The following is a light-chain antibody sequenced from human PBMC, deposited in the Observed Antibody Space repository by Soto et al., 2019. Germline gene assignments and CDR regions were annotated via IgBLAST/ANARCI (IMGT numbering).Light chain of an antibody. CDR1: QGISNY. CDR3: QQSYSTPCT. CDR2: SAS. V-gene: IGKV1-39*01. J-gene: IGKJ1*01. Sequence: DIQLTQSPSSLSASVGDRVTITCRASQGISNYLNWYQQKPGKAPKLLISSASSLQSAVPSRFSGSGSGTDFTLTITSXQPEDFATYYCQQSYSTPCTFGQGTKVDIK.